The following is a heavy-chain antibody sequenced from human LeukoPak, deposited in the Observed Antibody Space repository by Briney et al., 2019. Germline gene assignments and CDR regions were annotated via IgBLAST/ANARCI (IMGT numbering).Heavy chain of an antibody. CDR1: GGSFSGYY. CDR2: INHSGST. D-gene: IGHD3-22*01. V-gene: IGHV4-34*01. Sequence: PSETLSLTCAVYGGSFSGYYWCWIRQPPGKGLEWIGEINHSGSTNYNPSLKSRVTISVDTSKNQFSLKLSSVTAADTAVYYCARVRYYYDSSGYSLDYWGQGTLVTVSS. J-gene: IGHJ4*02. CDR3: ARVRYYYDSSGYSLDY.